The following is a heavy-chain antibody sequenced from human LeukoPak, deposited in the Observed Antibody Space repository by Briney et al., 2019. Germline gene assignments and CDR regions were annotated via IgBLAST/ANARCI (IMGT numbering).Heavy chain of an antibody. V-gene: IGHV1-58*01. CDR1: GFTFTSSA. D-gene: IGHD6-13*01. J-gene: IGHJ6*03. Sequence: GASVKVSCKASGFTFTSSAVQWVRQARGQRLEWIGWIVVCSGNTNYAQKFQERVTITRDMSTSTAYMELSSLRSEDTAVYYCAAGRIAAAGRTLPLYYYMDVWGKGNTVTVSS. CDR2: IVVCSGNT. CDR3: AAGRIAAAGRTLPLYYYMDV.